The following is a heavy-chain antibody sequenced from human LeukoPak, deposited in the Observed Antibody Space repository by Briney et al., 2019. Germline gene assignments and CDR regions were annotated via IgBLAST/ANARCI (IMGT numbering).Heavy chain of an antibody. J-gene: IGHJ4*02. V-gene: IGHV3-33*06. Sequence: PGVSLRLSCAASGFTFSHYGMHWVRQAPGKGLEWVAVIWHDGSSRYYADSVKGRFTISRDNSRNTVYLQMNSLRAEDTAVYYCAKDAQRGFDYSNSLEYWGQGNLVTVSS. CDR1: GFTFSHYG. D-gene: IGHD4-11*01. CDR2: IWHDGSSR. CDR3: AKDAQRGFDYSNSLEY.